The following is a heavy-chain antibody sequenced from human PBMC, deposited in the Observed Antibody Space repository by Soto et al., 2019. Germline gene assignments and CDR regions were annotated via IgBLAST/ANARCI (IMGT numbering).Heavy chain of an antibody. V-gene: IGHV1-2*02. D-gene: IGHD2-2*01. J-gene: IGHJ6*01. CDR3: ARDPVRMPMPPISYGMGL. CDR1: GYTLTGYY. Sequence: ASVNVSCKASGYTLTGYYMHCVRQAPGQGLEWMGWINPNSGGTNYAQKFQGRVTMTRDTSISTAYMELSRLRSDDTAVYYCARDPVRMPMPPISYGMGLWGQGTGVSLSS. CDR2: INPNSGGT.